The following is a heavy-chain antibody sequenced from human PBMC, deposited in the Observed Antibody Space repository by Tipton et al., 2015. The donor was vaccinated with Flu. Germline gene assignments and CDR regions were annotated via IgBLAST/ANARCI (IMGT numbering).Heavy chain of an antibody. V-gene: IGHV4-38-2*01. CDR1: GYSISSGFY. D-gene: IGHD6-6*01. CDR2: IYHSGSP. J-gene: IGHJ2*01. CDR3: ARYSSSVATYWYFDL. Sequence: TLSLTCAVSGYSISSGFYWGWIRQPPGKGLEWIGTIYHSGSPNYNPSLKSRVTISKDTSKNQFSLTLNSVTAADTAMYYCARYSSSVATYWYFDLWGRGTLATVSS.